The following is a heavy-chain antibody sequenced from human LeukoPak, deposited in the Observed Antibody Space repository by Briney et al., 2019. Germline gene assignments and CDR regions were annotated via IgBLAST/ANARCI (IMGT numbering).Heavy chain of an antibody. J-gene: IGHJ4*02. CDR2: VYYTGST. CDR1: GGSISNYY. Sequence: SETLSLTCPVSGGSISNYYYWTWIRQPPGKGLEWIGYVYYTGSTNFNPSLKSRVTMSLDTSRNQFSLKLSSVTAADTAVYYCARGRLGGSGSYYNVLDYWGQGTLVTVSS. D-gene: IGHD3-10*01. CDR3: ARGRLGGSGSYYNVLDY. V-gene: IGHV4-59*01.